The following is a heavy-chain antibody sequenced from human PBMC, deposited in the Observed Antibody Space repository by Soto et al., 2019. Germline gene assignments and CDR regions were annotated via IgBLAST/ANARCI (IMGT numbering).Heavy chain of an antibody. V-gene: IGHV3-30*18. D-gene: IGHD1-26*01. CDR2: ISYDGSDK. Sequence: PGGSLRLSCASSGFAFSSFGMHLVRQAPGKGLEWVAVISYDGSDKYYADSVKGRFTVSRDNSETTLYLQMNSLRTDDTALYYCAKLGTTGSYSYYYYYGMDVWGQGTTVTVSS. CDR3: AKLGTTGSYSYYYYYGMDV. CDR1: GFAFSSFG. J-gene: IGHJ6*02.